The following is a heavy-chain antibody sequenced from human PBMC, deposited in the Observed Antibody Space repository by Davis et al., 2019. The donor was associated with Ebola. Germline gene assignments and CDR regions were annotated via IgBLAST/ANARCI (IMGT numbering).Heavy chain of an antibody. V-gene: IGHV1-69*13. Sequence: SVKVSCKASGGTFSSYAINWVRQAPGQGLESMGRIIPIFGTANYAQKFQGRVTITADESTSTAYMELSSLRSEDTAVYYCARDLLMVQGVKNWFDPWGQGTLVTVSS. CDR3: ARDLLMVQGVKNWFDP. CDR1: GGTFSSYA. J-gene: IGHJ5*02. D-gene: IGHD3-10*01. CDR2: IIPIFGTA.